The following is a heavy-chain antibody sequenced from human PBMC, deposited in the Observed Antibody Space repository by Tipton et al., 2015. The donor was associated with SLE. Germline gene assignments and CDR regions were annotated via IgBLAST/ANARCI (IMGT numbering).Heavy chain of an antibody. V-gene: IGHV3-30*04. Sequence: SLRLSCAGSGFNFNNFAMHWVSQAPDKGLEWVALISDDGTKNNYLESVKGRFTISRDHSRNTLSLQMDSLRPDDTGIYYCAADFWSGFPLCYFKYWGQETPVTVYS. D-gene: IGHD3-3*01. CDR1: GFNFNNFA. CDR3: AADFWSGFPLCYFKY. J-gene: IGHJ4*02. CDR2: ISDDGTKN.